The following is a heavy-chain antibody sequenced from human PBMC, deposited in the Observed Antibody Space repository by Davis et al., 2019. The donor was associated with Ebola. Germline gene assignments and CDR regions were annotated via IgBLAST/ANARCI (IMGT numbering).Heavy chain of an antibody. J-gene: IGHJ5*02. CDR2: INPNGGRT. CDR3: ARGAETEVLSITSFNWFDP. CDR1: RYTFTTYY. Sequence: ASVKVSCKASRYTFTTYYIHWVRQAPGQGLEWMGKINPNGGRTRYAQKFQGRVTMTSDTSTSTVYMEISSLRSEDTAIYYCARGAETEVLSITSFNWFDPWGQGTLVTVSS. V-gene: IGHV1-46*01. D-gene: IGHD3-16*01.